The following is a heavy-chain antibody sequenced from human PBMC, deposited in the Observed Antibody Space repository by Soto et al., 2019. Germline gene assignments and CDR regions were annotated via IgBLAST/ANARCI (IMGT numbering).Heavy chain of an antibody. CDR3: ARALPSRSDYRGYYFDY. V-gene: IGHV4-31*03. CDR1: GGSISNYY. Sequence: QVQLQESGPGLVKPSQTLTLTCTVSGGSISNYYWSWIRQHPGKDLEWIGYIYYSGNTYFNPSLSGRVSISLDTSKNQFSLTLNSVTAADTAVYYCARALPSRSDYRGYYFDYWGQGTLVTVSS. D-gene: IGHD3-10*01. CDR2: IYYSGNT. J-gene: IGHJ4*02.